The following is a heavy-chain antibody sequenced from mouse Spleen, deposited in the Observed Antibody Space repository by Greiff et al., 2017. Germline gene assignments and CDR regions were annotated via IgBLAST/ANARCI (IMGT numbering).Heavy chain of an antibody. CDR1: GYTFTSYW. CDR3: ARRAARATSWFAY. D-gene: IGHD3-1*01. Sequence: QVQLQQPGAELVRPGSSVKLSCKASGYTFTSYWMDWVKQRPGQGLEWIGNIYPSDSETHYNQKFKDKATLTVDKSSSTAYMQLSSLTSEDSAVYYCARRAARATSWFAYWGQGTLVTVSA. CDR2: IYPSDSET. J-gene: IGHJ3*01. V-gene: IGHV1-61*01.